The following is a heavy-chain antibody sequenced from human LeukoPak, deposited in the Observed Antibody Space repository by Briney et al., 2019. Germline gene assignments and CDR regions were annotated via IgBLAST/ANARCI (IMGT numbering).Heavy chain of an antibody. Sequence: SETLSLTCTVSGGSVSSYYWSCIRQPPGKGLEWIGYIYFSRSTNYNPSLKSRVTISVDTSKSQFSLKLSSVTAADTAVYYCATLRDGYEFDYWGQGTLVTVSS. CDR3: ATLRDGYEFDY. CDR1: GGSVSSYY. V-gene: IGHV4-59*02. D-gene: IGHD5-24*01. J-gene: IGHJ4*02. CDR2: IYFSRST.